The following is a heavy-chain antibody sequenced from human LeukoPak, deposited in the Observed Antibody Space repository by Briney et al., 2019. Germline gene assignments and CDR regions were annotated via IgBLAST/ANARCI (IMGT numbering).Heavy chain of an antibody. CDR2: ISSSGGST. J-gene: IGHJ3*02. V-gene: IGHV3-64D*06. D-gene: IGHD6-13*01. CDR1: GFTFSSYA. Sequence: GGSLRLSCSASGFTFSSYAMHWVRQAPGKGLEYVSAISSSGGSTYYADSVKGRFTISRDNSKNTLYLQMSSLRAEDTAVYYCVKGIAAAAGDAFDIWGQGTMVTVSS. CDR3: VKGIAAAAGDAFDI.